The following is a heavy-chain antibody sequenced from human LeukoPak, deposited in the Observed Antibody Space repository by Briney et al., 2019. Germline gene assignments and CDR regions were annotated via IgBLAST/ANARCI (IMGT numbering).Heavy chain of an antibody. Sequence: GESLKISCKGSEYSFTTYWIGWVRQLPGKGLEWMGIIYPGGPDTRYSPSFQGQVTISADKSISTAYLHWSSLKASDTAMYYCARQGIGGDWFDPWGQGTLVTVSS. V-gene: IGHV5-51*01. CDR2: IYPGGPDT. CDR3: ARQGIGGDWFDP. D-gene: IGHD3-3*01. J-gene: IGHJ5*02. CDR1: EYSFTTYW.